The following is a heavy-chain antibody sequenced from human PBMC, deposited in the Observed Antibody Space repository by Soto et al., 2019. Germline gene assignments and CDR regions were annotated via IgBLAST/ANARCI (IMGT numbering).Heavy chain of an antibody. CDR3: ARSRISTSSFFYGMDV. D-gene: IGHD2-2*01. CDR2: INHSGST. CDR1: GGSFSGYY. Sequence: QVQLQQWGAGLLKPSETLSLTCAVYGGSFSGYYWSWIRQPPGKGLEWIGEINHSGSTNYNPSLKSRVTISVDKSQNQFSLKLSSVTAADTAVYYCARSRISTSSFFYGMDVWGQGTTVTVSS. V-gene: IGHV4-34*01. J-gene: IGHJ6*02.